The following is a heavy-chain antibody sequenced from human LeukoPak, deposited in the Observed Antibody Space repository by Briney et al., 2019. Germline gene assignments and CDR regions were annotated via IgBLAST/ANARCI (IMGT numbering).Heavy chain of an antibody. Sequence: SETLSLTCTVSGYSISSGYYWGWIRQPPGKGLEWIGSIHHSGNTYYNPSLKSRVTISVDTSKNQFSLNLSSVTAADTAVYYCARDVVVVPAAIHYGMDAWGQGTTVTVSS. CDR3: ARDVVVVPAAIHYGMDA. CDR2: IHHSGNT. J-gene: IGHJ6*02. D-gene: IGHD2-2*01. V-gene: IGHV4-38-2*02. CDR1: GYSISSGYY.